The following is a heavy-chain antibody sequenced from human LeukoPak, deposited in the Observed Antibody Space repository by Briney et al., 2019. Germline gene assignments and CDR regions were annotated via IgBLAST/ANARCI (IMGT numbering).Heavy chain of an antibody. CDR2: IKQDGSEK. CDR1: GFTFSGYW. CDR3: ASHWGMAAASGY. J-gene: IGHJ4*02. D-gene: IGHD6-13*01. Sequence: GGSLRLSCAASGFTFSGYWMNWVRQAPGKGLEWVASIKQDGSEKYYVDSVKGRFTISRDNAKNSLYLQMNSLRAEDTAVYYCASHWGMAAASGYWGQGTLVTVSS. V-gene: IGHV3-7*01.